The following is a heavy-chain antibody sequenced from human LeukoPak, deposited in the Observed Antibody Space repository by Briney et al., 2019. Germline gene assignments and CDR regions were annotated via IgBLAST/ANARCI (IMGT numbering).Heavy chain of an antibody. CDR1: GFTFDDYG. Sequence: PGGSLRLSCAASGFTFDDYGMSWVRQAPGKGLEWVSGINWNGGSSGYADSVKGRFTISRDNAKNSLYLQMNSLRAEDTALYYCARISGSSMRFDYWGQGTLVTVSS. J-gene: IGHJ4*02. D-gene: IGHD1-26*01. CDR2: INWNGGSS. V-gene: IGHV3-20*04. CDR3: ARISGSSMRFDY.